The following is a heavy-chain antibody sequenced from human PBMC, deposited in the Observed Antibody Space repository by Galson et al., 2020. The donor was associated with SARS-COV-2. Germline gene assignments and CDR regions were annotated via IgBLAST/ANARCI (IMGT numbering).Heavy chain of an antibody. CDR2: IYYSGST. CDR3: AVPAVFGVVIRGSADPNRFDY. CDR1: GGSISSSSYY. V-gene: IGHV4-39*07. D-gene: IGHD3-3*01. J-gene: IGHJ4*02. Sequence: SETLSLTCTVSGGSISSSSYYWGWIRQPPGKGLEWIGSIYYSGSTYYNPSLKSRVTISVDTSKNQFSLKLSSVTAADTAVYYCAVPAVFGVVIRGSADPNRFDYWGQGTLVTVSS.